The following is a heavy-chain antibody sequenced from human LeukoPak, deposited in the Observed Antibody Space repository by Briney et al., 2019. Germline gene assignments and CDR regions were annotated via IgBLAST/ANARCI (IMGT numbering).Heavy chain of an antibody. CDR3: ARGGRYSSSWYGDY. Sequence: GASVKVSCKASGGTFSSYAISWVRQAPGQGLEWMGGIIPIFGTANYAQKFQGRVTITTDESASTAYMELSSLRSEDTAVYYCARGGRYSSSWYGDYWGQGTLVTVSS. CDR2: IIPIFGTA. J-gene: IGHJ4*02. V-gene: IGHV1-69*05. D-gene: IGHD6-13*01. CDR1: GGTFSSYA.